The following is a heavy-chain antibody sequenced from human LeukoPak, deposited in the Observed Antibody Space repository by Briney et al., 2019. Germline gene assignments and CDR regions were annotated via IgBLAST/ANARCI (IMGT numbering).Heavy chain of an antibody. J-gene: IGHJ4*02. CDR1: GYTFTSYG. CDR2: ISAYNGNT. CDR3: ARVEYQLLKFDY. V-gene: IGHV1-18*01. D-gene: IGHD2-2*01. Sequence: ASVKVSCKASGYTFTSYGISWVRQAPGQGLEWMGWISAYNGNTNYAQKLQGRVTMTTDTSTSTAYMELSSLRSEDTAVYYCARVEYQLLKFDYWGQGTLVTASS.